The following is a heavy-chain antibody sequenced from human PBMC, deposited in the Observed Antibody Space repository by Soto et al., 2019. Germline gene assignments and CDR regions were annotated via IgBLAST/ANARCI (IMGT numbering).Heavy chain of an antibody. CDR2: INHSGST. CDR3: ASEDTAMDRWDYYGMDV. CDR1: GGSFSGYY. J-gene: IGHJ6*02. D-gene: IGHD5-18*01. V-gene: IGHV4-34*01. Sequence: KSSETLSLTCAVYGGSFSGYYWSWIRQPPGKGLEWIGEINHSGSTNYNPSLKSRVTISVDTSKNQFSLKQSSVTAADTAVYYCASEDTAMDRWDYYGMDVWGQGTTVTVSS.